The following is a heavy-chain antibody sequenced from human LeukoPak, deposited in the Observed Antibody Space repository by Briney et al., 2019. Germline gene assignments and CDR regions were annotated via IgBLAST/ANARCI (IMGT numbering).Heavy chain of an antibody. CDR3: AELGITMIGGV. CDR2: ISDSGSTI. CDR1: GFTFSSYE. Sequence: GGSLRLSCAASGFTFSSYEMNWVRQAPGKGLEWVSYISDSGSTIYYADSVRGRFTISRDNAKNSLYLQMNSLRAEDTAVYYCAELGITMIGGVWGKGTTVTISS. J-gene: IGHJ6*04. D-gene: IGHD3-10*02. V-gene: IGHV3-48*03.